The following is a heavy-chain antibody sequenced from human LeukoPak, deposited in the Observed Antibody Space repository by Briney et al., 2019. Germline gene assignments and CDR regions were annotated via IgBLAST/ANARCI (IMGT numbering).Heavy chain of an antibody. CDR3: AKGERGDSGSFFDY. CDR2: IRYDESDK. D-gene: IGHD1-26*01. CDR1: GFIFSSYG. Sequence: PGGSLRLSCAASGFIFSSYGMHWVRQAPGEGLEWVTFIRYDESDKYYADSVKGRFTISRDNSKNTLYLQMNSLRAEDTAVYYCAKGERGDSGSFFDYWGQGTLVTVSS. J-gene: IGHJ4*02. V-gene: IGHV3-30*02.